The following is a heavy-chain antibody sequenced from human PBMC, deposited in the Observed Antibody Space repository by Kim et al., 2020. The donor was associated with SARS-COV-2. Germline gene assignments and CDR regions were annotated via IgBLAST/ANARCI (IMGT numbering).Heavy chain of an antibody. CDR2: INPSGGST. CDR1: GYTFTTYY. J-gene: IGHJ4*02. D-gene: IGHD1-26*01. V-gene: IGHV1-46*01. Sequence: ASVKVSCKASGYTFTTYYIYWVRQAPGQGLEWMGLINPSGGSTSYAHNFQVRVTMTRDTSTSTVYMELSSLTSEDTAVYYCAREGGDWGQGTLVTDS. CDR3: AREGGD.